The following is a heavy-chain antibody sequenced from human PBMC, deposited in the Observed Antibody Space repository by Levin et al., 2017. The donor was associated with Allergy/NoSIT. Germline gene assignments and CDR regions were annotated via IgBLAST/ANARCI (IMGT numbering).Heavy chain of an antibody. V-gene: IGHV3-21*06. CDR2: ISSGGSDV. CDR3: VKYFSTYDAFDI. J-gene: IGHJ3*02. CDR1: GFTFRNYA. D-gene: IGHD2/OR15-2a*01. Sequence: SGGSLRLSCEASGFTFRNYAMNWVRQAPGKGLEWVSSISSGGSDVYYGDSVRGRFTISRDNAKNSLYVQMNSLRAEDTAVYYCVKYFSTYDAFDIWGQGTMVTVSS.